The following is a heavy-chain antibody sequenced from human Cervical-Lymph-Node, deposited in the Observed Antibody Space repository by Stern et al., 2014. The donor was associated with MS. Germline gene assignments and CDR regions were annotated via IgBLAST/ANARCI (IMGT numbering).Heavy chain of an antibody. CDR1: AFTLSKAW. CDR2: IKSKTDGGTT. J-gene: IGHJ5*02. Sequence: VQLVQSGGGLVKPGGSLRLSCAASAFTLSKAWMSWVRQAPGKGLEWVGHIKSKTDGGTTDYAGPVKGRFTISRDDSKNTLYLQMNSLKTEDTAVYYCTTDRNSIAVAAWGQGTLVTVSS. CDR3: TTDRNSIAVAA. D-gene: IGHD6-19*01. V-gene: IGHV3-15*01.